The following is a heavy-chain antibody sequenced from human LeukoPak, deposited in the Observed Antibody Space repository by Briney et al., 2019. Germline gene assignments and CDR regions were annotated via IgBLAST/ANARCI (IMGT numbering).Heavy chain of an antibody. CDR1: GYSISSGYY. CDR3: AREWISGYNWFDP. J-gene: IGHJ5*02. CDR2: IYHSGST. V-gene: IGHV4-38-2*02. D-gene: IGHD5-12*01. Sequence: SETLSLTCAVPGYSISSGYYWGWIRQPPGKGLEWIGSIYHSGSTYYNPSLKSRVTISVDTSKNQFSLKLSSVTAADTAVYYCAREWISGYNWFDPWGQGTLVTVSS.